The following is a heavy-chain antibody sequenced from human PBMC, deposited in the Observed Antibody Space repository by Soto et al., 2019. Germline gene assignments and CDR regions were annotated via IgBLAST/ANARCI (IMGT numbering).Heavy chain of an antibody. CDR2: IYYSGST. CDR3: ASAGSNYGGPLYY. V-gene: IGHV4-31*03. J-gene: IGHJ4*02. D-gene: IGHD4-4*01. Sequence: SDTLSLTCTVSGGSISIGDYYWSWILHHPGKGLEWIGYIYYSGSTYYNPSLKSRVTISVDTSKNQFSLKLSSVTAADTAVYSCASAGSNYGGPLYYWGQGTLVTVSS. CDR1: GGSISIGDYY.